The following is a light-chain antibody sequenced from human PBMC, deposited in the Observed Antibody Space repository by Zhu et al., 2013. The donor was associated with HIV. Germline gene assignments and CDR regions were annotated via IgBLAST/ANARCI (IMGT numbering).Light chain of an antibody. J-gene: IGKJ5*01. Sequence: EIVLTQSPGTLSLSPGERATLSCRTSQTVSSKYLAWYQQKPGQAPRLLIYATSTRATGVPDRFTGSGSATEFTLTIARLEPEDFAVYYCQQYGALPVTFGQGTRLDIK. V-gene: IGKV3-20*01. CDR1: QTVSSKY. CDR2: ATS. CDR3: QQYGALPVT.